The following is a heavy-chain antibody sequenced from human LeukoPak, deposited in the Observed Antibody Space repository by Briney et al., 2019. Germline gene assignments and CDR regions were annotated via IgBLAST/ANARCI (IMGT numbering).Heavy chain of an antibody. D-gene: IGHD6-19*01. CDR3: ARNFGTTGWHTFDY. CDR2: TYYRSKWYN. Sequence: SQTLSLTCVVSRDSVSSKNGAWNWIRLSPSRGLEWLGRTYYRSKWYNHYAESMEGRMTISQDTSKNQYSLHLNSVTPDDTAVYYCARNFGTTGWHTFDYWGQGTLVTVSS. V-gene: IGHV6-1*01. CDR1: RDSVSSKNGA. J-gene: IGHJ4*02.